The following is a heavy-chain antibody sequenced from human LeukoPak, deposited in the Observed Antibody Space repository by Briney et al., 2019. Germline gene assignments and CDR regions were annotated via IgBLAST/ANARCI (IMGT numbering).Heavy chain of an antibody. CDR3: ARGVGYYDILTGLMDY. J-gene: IGHJ4*02. Sequence: GGSLRLSCAASGFTFSSYWMHWVRHAPGKGLVSVSRINTDGSSTSYADSVKGRFTISRDNAKNSLYLQMNSLRAEDTAVYYCARGVGYYDILTGLMDYWGQGTLVTVSS. V-gene: IGHV3-74*01. CDR1: GFTFSSYW. D-gene: IGHD3-9*01. CDR2: INTDGSST.